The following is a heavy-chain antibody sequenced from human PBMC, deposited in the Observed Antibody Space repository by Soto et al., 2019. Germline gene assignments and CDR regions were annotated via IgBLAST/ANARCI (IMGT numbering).Heavy chain of an antibody. CDR2: INSGGATT. J-gene: IGHJ6*03. CDR1: GFTFSSYW. V-gene: IGHV3-74*01. D-gene: IGHD1-1*01. CDR3: ARDSLQTGTGWFYYYIDV. Sequence: PGGSLRLSCAASGFTFSSYWMHWFRQAPGKGLVWVSCINSGGATTTYADSVKGRFTISRDNAKNSLYLQMNSLRAEDTAVYYCARDSLQTGTGWFYYYIDVWGKGTTVTVSS.